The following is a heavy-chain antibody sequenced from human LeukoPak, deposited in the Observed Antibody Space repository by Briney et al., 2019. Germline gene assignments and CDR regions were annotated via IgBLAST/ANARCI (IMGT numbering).Heavy chain of an antibody. CDR3: ARQLRNYGDFVFDS. J-gene: IGHJ4*02. Sequence: GESLQISCRAFGYDFTNFWIGWVRQMPGKGLEWMGLIFPDDSDTRNSPSFQGQVTVSVDKSISTAYLQWSSLKASDTAIYYCARQLRNYGDFVFDSWGQGTQVTVSS. CDR1: GYDFTNFW. D-gene: IGHD4-17*01. CDR2: IFPDDSDT. V-gene: IGHV5-51*01.